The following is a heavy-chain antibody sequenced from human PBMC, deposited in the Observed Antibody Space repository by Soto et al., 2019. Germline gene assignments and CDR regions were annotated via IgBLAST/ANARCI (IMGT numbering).Heavy chain of an antibody. D-gene: IGHD3-10*01. CDR1: GFTLSSRW. CDR3: ARDQHSYGQDVFDS. J-gene: IGHJ4*02. Sequence: EVQLVESGGGLVQPGGSLRLSCAASGFTLSSRWMHWVRQAPGKGLVWVSRIKTDGTSTSYADSVKGRFTISRDNAKNTLYPQMNSLRAEDTALYYCARDQHSYGQDVFDSRGQGTLVTVSS. CDR2: IKTDGTST. V-gene: IGHV3-74*01.